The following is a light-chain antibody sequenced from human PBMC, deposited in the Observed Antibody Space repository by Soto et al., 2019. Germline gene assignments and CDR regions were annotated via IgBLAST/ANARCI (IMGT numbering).Light chain of an antibody. CDR2: RNN. V-gene: IGLV1-47*01. CDR1: SSNIGSNY. CDR3: AAWDDSLSGVV. Sequence: QSVLTQPPSASGTPGQRVTISCSGSSSNIGSNYVYWYQQLPGTAPQLLIYRNNQRPSGVSDRFSGSKSGTSASLAISGLRSEDEADYYCAAWDDSLSGVVFGGGTKLTVL. J-gene: IGLJ2*01.